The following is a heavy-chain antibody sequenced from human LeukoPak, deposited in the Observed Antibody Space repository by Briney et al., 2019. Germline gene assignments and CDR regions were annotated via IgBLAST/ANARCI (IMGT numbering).Heavy chain of an antibody. CDR2: IYHSGNT. D-gene: IGHD3-22*01. V-gene: IGHV4-4*09. J-gene: IGHJ4*02. CDR1: GVSITTYY. CDR3: ATMTRRGQYYFDN. Sequence: SETLTLTCTVSGVSITTYYWSWVRQPPGKGLEWFGFIYHSGNTNYNPSLKSRVTMSVDTSKSQFSLRLSSVTAADTAVYFCATMTRRGQYYFDNWGQGTLVTVSS.